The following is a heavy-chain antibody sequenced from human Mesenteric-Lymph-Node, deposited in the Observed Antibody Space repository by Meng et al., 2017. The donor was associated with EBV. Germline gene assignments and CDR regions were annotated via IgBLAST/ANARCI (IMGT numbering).Heavy chain of an antibody. J-gene: IGHJ4*02. D-gene: IGHD4-17*01. CDR2: INYSGST. V-gene: IGHV4-59*01. CDR3: ASLTVTNGFDVDY. Sequence: QVQRRESGPGLVKPSETLSLTCTVSGGSTSSYYWSWIRQPPEKGLEWIGYINYSGSTNYNPSLESRVTISVDTSKNQISLKLRSVTAADTAVYYCASLTVTNGFDVDYWGQGTLVTVSS. CDR1: GGSTSSYY.